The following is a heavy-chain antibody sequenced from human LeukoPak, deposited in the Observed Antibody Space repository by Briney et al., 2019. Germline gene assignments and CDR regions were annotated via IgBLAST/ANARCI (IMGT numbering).Heavy chain of an antibody. D-gene: IGHD3-22*01. CDR1: GFTFSSYG. V-gene: IGHV3-30*18. Sequence: PGGXLXLSCAASGFTFSSYGMHWVRQAPGKGLEWVAVISYDGSNKYYADSVKGRFTISRDNSKNTLYLQMNSLRAEDTAVYYCAKDPYYYDSSGYIDYWGQGTLVTVSS. J-gene: IGHJ4*02. CDR3: AKDPYYYDSSGYIDY. CDR2: ISYDGSNK.